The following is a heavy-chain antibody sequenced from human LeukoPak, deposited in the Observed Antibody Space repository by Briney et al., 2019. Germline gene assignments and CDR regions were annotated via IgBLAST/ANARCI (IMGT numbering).Heavy chain of an antibody. J-gene: IGHJ5*02. Sequence: SGGSLRLSFAASGFTFSSYDMHWVRQATGKGLEWVSAIGTAGDTYYPGSVKGRFTISRENAKNSLYLQMNSLRAGDTAVYYCAREYSSGWYRWFDPWGQGTLVTVSS. CDR3: AREYSSGWYRWFDP. D-gene: IGHD6-19*01. CDR1: GFTFSSYD. CDR2: IGTAGDT. V-gene: IGHV3-13*01.